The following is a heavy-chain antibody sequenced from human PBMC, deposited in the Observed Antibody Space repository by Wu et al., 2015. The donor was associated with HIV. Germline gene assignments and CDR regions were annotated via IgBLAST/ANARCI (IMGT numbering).Heavy chain of an antibody. CDR1: EHLQQLC. V-gene: IGHV1-69*05. CDR3: ARTITMVRGPGIYYYYGMDV. J-gene: IGHJ6*02. D-gene: IGHD3-10*01. Sequence: QVQLVQSGAEVKKPGSSVKVSARLLEHLQQLCYQLGATGPLDKGLSGWEGSSLSLVQQTTHRSSRAESRFTTDESTSTAYMELSSLRSEDTAVYYCARTITMVRGPGIYYYYGMDVWGQGTTVTVSS. CDR2: SSLSLVQ.